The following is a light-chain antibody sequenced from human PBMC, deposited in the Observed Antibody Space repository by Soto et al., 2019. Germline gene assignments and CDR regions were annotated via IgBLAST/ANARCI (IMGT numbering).Light chain of an antibody. V-gene: IGKV3-15*01. Sequence: EIVMTQSPATLSVSPGERATLSCRASQSVSSNLAWYQQMPGQPPRLLIYGASTRATAIPARFSGSGSGTEFTLPISGLQSEDFAVYYGHQYNDWPLTFGGGAKVEIK. CDR3: HQYNDWPLT. CDR2: GAS. CDR1: QSVSSN. J-gene: IGKJ4*01.